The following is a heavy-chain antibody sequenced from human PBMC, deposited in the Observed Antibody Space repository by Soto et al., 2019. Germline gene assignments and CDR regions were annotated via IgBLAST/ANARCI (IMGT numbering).Heavy chain of an antibody. CDR1: GGSILNGGHY. CDR2: IFFSGNT. CDR3: AREPGYGLGALDI. Sequence: SETLSLTCTVSGGSILNGGHYWTWIRQHPGKGLEWIGRIFFSGNTHYNPALKSRLTFSLDTAKNQFSLKLTSVTAADTAIYYCAREPGYGLGALDIWGQGTTVTVSS. J-gene: IGHJ3*02. D-gene: IGHD5-12*01. V-gene: IGHV4-31*03.